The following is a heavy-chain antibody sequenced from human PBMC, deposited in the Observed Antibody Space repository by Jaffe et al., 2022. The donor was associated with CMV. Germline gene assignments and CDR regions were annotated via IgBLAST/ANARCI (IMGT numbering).Heavy chain of an antibody. CDR2: IVGSGSAT. J-gene: IGHJ3*01. D-gene: IGHD4-17*01. V-gene: IGHV3-23*04. Sequence: EVQLVESGGGLIQPGGSLRLSCEASGFSFSSHAMSWVRQAPGKGLEWVSVIVGSGSATYYADSVKGRFTISRDNSKNTVYLQINSLRAEDTAMYYCAKDAFPNGDSLPIDAFDFWGRGTLVTVSP. CDR3: AKDAFPNGDSLPIDAFDF. CDR1: GFSFSSHA.